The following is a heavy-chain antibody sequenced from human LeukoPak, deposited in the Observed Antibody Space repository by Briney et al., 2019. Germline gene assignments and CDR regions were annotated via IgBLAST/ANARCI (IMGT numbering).Heavy chain of an antibody. Sequence: GGSLRLSCAASGFTFSSYGMHWVRQAPAKGLEWVAFIRYDGSNKYYADSVKGRFTISRDNSKNTLYLQMNSLRAEDTAVYYCAKDSYGDYEVGWFDPWGQGTLVTVSS. J-gene: IGHJ5*02. D-gene: IGHD4-17*01. CDR3: AKDSYGDYEVGWFDP. CDR1: GFTFSSYG. CDR2: IRYDGSNK. V-gene: IGHV3-30*02.